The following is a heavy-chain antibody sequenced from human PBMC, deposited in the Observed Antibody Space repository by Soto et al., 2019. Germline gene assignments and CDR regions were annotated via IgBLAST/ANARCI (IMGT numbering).Heavy chain of an antibody. CDR1: GGSINSGGYY. CDR3: ARPSSGYSSGAFDI. D-gene: IGHD3-22*01. V-gene: IGHV4-31*03. J-gene: IGHJ3*02. Sequence: QVQLQESGPGLVKPSQTLSLTCSVSGGSINSGGYYWSWIRQHPGKGLEWIGYIYYSGSTYYNPSLKSRVTISVYTSKNQFSLRLSSVTAADTAVYYCARPSSGYSSGAFDIWGQGTMVTVSS. CDR2: IYYSGST.